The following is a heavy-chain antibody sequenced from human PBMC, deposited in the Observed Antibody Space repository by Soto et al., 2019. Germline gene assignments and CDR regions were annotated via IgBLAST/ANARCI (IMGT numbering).Heavy chain of an antibody. Sequence: SETLSLTCTVSGGSISSYYWSWIRQPPGKGLEWIGYIYYSGSTNYNPSLKSRVTISVDTSKNQFSLKLSSVTAADTAVYYCARHSGVVAATYFDYWGQGTLVTVSS. D-gene: IGHD2-15*01. CDR2: IYYSGST. CDR1: GGSISSYY. V-gene: IGHV4-59*08. J-gene: IGHJ4*02. CDR3: ARHSGVVAATYFDY.